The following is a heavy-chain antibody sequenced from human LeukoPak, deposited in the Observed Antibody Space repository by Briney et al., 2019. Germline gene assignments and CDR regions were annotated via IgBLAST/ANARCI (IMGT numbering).Heavy chain of an antibody. CDR3: ARGFGAAGNDAFDI. Sequence: TGGSLRLSCAASGFTLSTYVMSWVRQAPGKGLEWVSTISGRDVSTDYAGSVKGRFTISRENAKNSLYLQMNSLRAGDTAVYYCARGFGAAGNDAFDIWGQGTMVTVSS. V-gene: IGHV3-23*01. J-gene: IGHJ3*02. D-gene: IGHD6-13*01. CDR2: ISGRDVST. CDR1: GFTLSTYV.